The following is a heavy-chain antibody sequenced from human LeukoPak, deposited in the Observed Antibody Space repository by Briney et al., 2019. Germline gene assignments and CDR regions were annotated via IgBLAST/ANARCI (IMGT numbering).Heavy chain of an antibody. CDR3: ARRWWLRGPDVLIPFDY. V-gene: IGHV4-39*01. D-gene: IGHD5-12*01. CDR1: GGSISNSDYY. J-gene: IGHJ4*02. Sequence: SETLSLTCTVSGGSISNSDYYWGWIRQPPGKGLEWIGSFYYSGSTYYNPSLKSRITISVDTSKSQSSLTLRSVTAADTAVYYCARRWWLRGPDVLIPFDYWGQGTLVSVSS. CDR2: FYYSGST.